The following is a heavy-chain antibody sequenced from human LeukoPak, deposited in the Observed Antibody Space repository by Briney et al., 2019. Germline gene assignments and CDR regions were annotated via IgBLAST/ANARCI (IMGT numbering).Heavy chain of an antibody. D-gene: IGHD6-19*01. V-gene: IGHV3-64*01. J-gene: IGHJ4*02. CDR1: GFTFSSYA. CDR2: ISSNGGST. CDR3: ARRAPGFSSGWLDY. Sequence: GGSLRLSCAASGFTFSSYAIHWVRQAPGKGLEYVAAISSNGGSTFYANSVKGRFIVSRDNSKNTLFLQMGSLRTEDLAMYYCARRAPGFSSGWLDYWGQGTPVTVSS.